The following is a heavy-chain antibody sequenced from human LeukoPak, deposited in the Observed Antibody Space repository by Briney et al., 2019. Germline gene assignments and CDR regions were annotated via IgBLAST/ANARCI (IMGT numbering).Heavy chain of an antibody. CDR2: MNPNSGNT. J-gene: IGHJ4*02. CDR3: ASGSGYSGHGSVGY. D-gene: IGHD5-12*01. CDR1: VYTFTSYD. Sequence: ASVKVSCKASVYTFTSYDINWVRQATGQGLEWMGWMNPNSGNTGYAQKFQGRVTMTRNTSISTAYMELSSLRSEDTAVYYCASGSGYSGHGSVGYWGQGTLVTVSS. V-gene: IGHV1-8*01.